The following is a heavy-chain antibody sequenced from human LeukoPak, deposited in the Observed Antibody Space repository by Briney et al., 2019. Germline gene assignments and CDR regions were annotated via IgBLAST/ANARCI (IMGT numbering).Heavy chain of an antibody. Sequence: ASVKVSCKASGYTFTSYYMHWVRQAPGQGLEWMGIINPSGGSTSYAQKSQGRVTMTRDTSTSTVYMELSSLRSEDTAVYYCARMRRVTIFGVVMNWFDPWGQGTLVTVSS. CDR1: GYTFTSYY. V-gene: IGHV1-46*01. CDR2: INPSGGST. D-gene: IGHD3-3*01. J-gene: IGHJ5*02. CDR3: ARMRRVTIFGVVMNWFDP.